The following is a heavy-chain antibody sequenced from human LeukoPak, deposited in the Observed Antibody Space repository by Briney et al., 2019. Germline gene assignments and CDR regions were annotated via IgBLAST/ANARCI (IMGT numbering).Heavy chain of an antibody. Sequence: PSETLSLTCTVSGGSISSGGYYWSWIRQHPGKGLEWIGYIYYSGSTYHNPSLKSRVTISVDTSKNQFSLKLSSVTAADTAVYYCARMVTYYYDSSGYPNYYYGMDVWGQGTTVTVSS. V-gene: IGHV4-31*03. D-gene: IGHD3-22*01. CDR3: ARMVTYYYDSSGYPNYYYGMDV. J-gene: IGHJ6*02. CDR2: IYYSGST. CDR1: GGSISSGGYY.